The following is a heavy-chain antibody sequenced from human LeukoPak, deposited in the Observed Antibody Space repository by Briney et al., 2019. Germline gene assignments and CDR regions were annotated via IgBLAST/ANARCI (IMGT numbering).Heavy chain of an antibody. CDR2: IYHSGST. J-gene: IGHJ2*01. CDR3: ARKNWDYWYFEL. V-gene: IGHV4-38-2*01. Sequence: PSETLSLTCAVSGYSITSGYYWGWIRQPPGKGVEWIGSIYHSGSTYYTPSLKSRVTILVDTSKNQFSLRLSSVTAADTAVYYCARKNWDYWYFELWGRGTLVTVSS. D-gene: IGHD7-27*01. CDR1: GYSITSGYY.